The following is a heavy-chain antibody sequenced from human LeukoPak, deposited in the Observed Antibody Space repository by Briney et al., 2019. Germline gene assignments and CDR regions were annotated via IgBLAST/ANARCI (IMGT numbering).Heavy chain of an antibody. CDR1: GFTFSSYS. Sequence: GGSLRLSCAASGFTFSSYSMNWVRQAPGKGLEWVSSISSSSSYIYYADSVKGRFTISRDNAKNSLYLQMNSLRAEDTAAYYCARVWVVPAALDYWGQGTLVTVSS. V-gene: IGHV3-21*01. J-gene: IGHJ4*02. CDR3: ARVWVVPAALDY. D-gene: IGHD2-2*01. CDR2: ISSSSSYI.